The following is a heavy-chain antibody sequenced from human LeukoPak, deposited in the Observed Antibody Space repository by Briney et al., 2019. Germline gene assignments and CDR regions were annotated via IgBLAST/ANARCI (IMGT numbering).Heavy chain of an antibody. Sequence: ASVKVSCKASGYTFTSYYIHWVRQAPGQGFEWMGLINPNGGSTDYAQKFQGRVTMTRDTSTSTVYMELSSLRAEDTAVYYCARDPVRIAAAGVYGMDVWGQGTTVTVSS. V-gene: IGHV1-46*01. CDR1: GYTFTSYY. J-gene: IGHJ6*02. CDR3: ARDPVRIAAAGVYGMDV. CDR2: INPNGGST. D-gene: IGHD6-13*01.